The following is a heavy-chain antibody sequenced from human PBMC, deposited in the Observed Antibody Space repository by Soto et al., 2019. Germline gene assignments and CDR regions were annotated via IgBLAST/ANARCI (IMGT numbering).Heavy chain of an antibody. Sequence: ASVKVSCKASGYTFTGYYMHWVRQAPGQGLEWMGWINPNSGGTNYAQKFQGWVSMTRDTSFSTAYMELSRLRSDDTAVYYCAIVRKTYYDFWSGSPRDGMDVWGQGTTVTVSS. CDR2: INPNSGGT. CDR1: GYTFTGYY. D-gene: IGHD3-3*01. J-gene: IGHJ6*02. CDR3: AIVRKTYYDFWSGSPRDGMDV. V-gene: IGHV1-2*04.